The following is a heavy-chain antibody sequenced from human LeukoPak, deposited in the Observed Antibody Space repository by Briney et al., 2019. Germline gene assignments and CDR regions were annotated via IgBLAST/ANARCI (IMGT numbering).Heavy chain of an antibody. V-gene: IGHV4-61*02. Sequence: SQTLSLTCTASGGSISSGSYYWSWTRQPAGKGLEWIGRINPSGTTNYSPSLKSRVTISVDTSKNQFSLKLSSVTAADTAVYYCAIGSSGSYNYWGQGTLVTVSS. D-gene: IGHD1-26*01. CDR2: INPSGTT. CDR3: AIGSSGSYNY. CDR1: GGSISSGSYY. J-gene: IGHJ4*02.